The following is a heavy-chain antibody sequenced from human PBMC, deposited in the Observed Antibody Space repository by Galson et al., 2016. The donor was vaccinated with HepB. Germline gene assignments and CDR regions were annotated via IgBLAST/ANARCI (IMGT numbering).Heavy chain of an antibody. CDR1: GGSISSSSY. CDR2: IYYSGTS. Sequence: SETLSLTCTISGGSISSSSYWAWIRQPPGKGLEWIASIYYSGTSYYKPSLTSRVTISVDTSKNQFSLKLSSVTAADTAVDYCARGCSSTSCPFDYWGQGTLVTVSS. J-gene: IGHJ4*02. V-gene: IGHV4-39*01. D-gene: IGHD2-2*01. CDR3: ARGCSSTSCPFDY.